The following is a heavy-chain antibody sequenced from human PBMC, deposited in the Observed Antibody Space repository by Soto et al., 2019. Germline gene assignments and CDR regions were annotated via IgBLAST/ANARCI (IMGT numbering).Heavy chain of an antibody. V-gene: IGHV3-48*01. Sequence: EVQLVESGGGLVQPGGSLRLSCAASGFTFSSYRMNWVRQAPGKGLEWVADISRSGSTIYYADSVKGRFIISRDNAKNSMYLHMNSLRAEDTAVYYCARYPIVYWSGGSCYEDYYFDYWGQGTLVTVSS. CDR3: ARYPIVYWSGGSCYEDYYFDY. CDR1: GFTFSSYR. D-gene: IGHD2-15*01. J-gene: IGHJ4*02. CDR2: ISRSGSTI.